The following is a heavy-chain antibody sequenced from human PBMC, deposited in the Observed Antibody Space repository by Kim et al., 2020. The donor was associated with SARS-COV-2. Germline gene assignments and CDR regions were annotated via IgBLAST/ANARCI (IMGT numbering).Heavy chain of an antibody. CDR1: GFTFDTFV. J-gene: IGHJ4*02. V-gene: IGHV3-23*01. Sequence: GGSLRLSCAASGFTFDTFVMNWVRQAPGKGLEWVSVISGRGTTTYYADSVKGRFTISRDNSKNTVYLQMNRLRAEDTAIYYCAKVDSGSSRGYYWGQGTLVTVSS. D-gene: IGHD1-26*01. CDR3: AKVDSGSSRGYY. CDR2: ISGRGTTT.